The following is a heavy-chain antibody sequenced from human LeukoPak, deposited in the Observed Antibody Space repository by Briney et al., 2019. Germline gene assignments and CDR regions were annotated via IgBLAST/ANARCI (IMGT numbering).Heavy chain of an antibody. V-gene: IGHV3-30*18. J-gene: IGHJ3*02. CDR3: AKDQGIQLWLRYTFDI. CDR2: ISYDGSNK. Sequence: PGGSLRLSCAASGFTLSSHGMHWVRQAPGRGLEWVAVISYDGSNKYYADSVKGRFTISRDNSKNTLYLQMNSLRAEDTAVYYCAKDQGIQLWLRYTFDIWGRGTMVTVSS. D-gene: IGHD5-18*01. CDR1: GFTLSSHG.